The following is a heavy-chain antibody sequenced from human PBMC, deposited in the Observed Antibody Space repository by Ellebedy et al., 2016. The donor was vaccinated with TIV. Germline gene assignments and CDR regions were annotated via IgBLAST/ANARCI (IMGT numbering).Heavy chain of an antibody. CDR1: GNTFPSYG. CDR2: ISTYNGNT. V-gene: IGHV1-18*04. D-gene: IGHD2-2*01. CDR3: ASDDCSSPDCYSYFDY. Sequence: AASVKVSCKASGNTFPSYGISWARQAPGQGLEWMGWISTYNGNTNYAQKFQGRVTMTTDTSTRTAYMELRSLRSDDTAVYYCASDDCSSPDCYSYFDYWGQGTLVTVSS. J-gene: IGHJ4*02.